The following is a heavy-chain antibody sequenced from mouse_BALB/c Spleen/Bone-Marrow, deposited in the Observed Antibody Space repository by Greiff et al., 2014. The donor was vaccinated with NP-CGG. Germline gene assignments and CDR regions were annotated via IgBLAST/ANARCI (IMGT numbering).Heavy chain of an antibody. Sequence: SGAELVKPGASVKLSCKTSGYTFTNYYIYWVKQRPGQGLEWIGEINPSNGGSNFNEKLKSKATLTVDKSSSTAYMQLSSLTSEDSAVYYCTRSDYYDYRAWFAYWGQGTLVTVSA. CDR2: INPSNGGS. J-gene: IGHJ3*01. CDR1: GYTFTNYY. CDR3: TRSDYYDYRAWFAY. D-gene: IGHD2-4*01. V-gene: IGHV1S81*02.